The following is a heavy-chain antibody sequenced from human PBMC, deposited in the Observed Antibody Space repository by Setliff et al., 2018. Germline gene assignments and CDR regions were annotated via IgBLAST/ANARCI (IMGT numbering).Heavy chain of an antibody. CDR3: ARSQSGGGPYNWFDP. CDR2: INHSGST. D-gene: IGHD2-15*01. V-gene: IGHV4-34*01. CDR1: GGSFSGYY. Sequence: PSETLSLTCAVYGGSFSGYYWSWIRQPPGKGLEWIGEINHSGSTNYNPSLKSRVTISVDTSKNQFSLKLSSVTAADTAVYYCARSQSGGGPYNWFDPWGQGTLVTVSS. J-gene: IGHJ5*02.